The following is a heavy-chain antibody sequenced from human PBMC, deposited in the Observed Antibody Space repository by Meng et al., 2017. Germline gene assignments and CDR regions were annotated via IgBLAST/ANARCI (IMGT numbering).Heavy chain of an antibody. V-gene: IGHV1-69*01. Sequence: QVYTVQSGAVVNKHCSSGNGSFKGSGSNFSSYAISLVRQAPGQGLEWMGGIIPIFGTENYAQKFQGRVTITADESTSTAYMELSSLRSEDTAVYYCAREIAAAYCGGDCYLWGQGTLVTVSS. CDR1: GSNFSSYA. CDR3: AREIAAAYCGGDCYL. CDR2: IIPIFGTE. D-gene: IGHD2-21*02. J-gene: IGHJ5*02.